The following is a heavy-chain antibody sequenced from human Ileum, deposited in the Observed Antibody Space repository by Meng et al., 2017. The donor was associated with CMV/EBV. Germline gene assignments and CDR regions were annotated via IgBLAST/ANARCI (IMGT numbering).Heavy chain of an antibody. Sequence: LAESGPGLVKPSQTLSLTCTGSGGSISSGDYYWSWIRQPPGKGLEWIGYIYYSGSTYYNPSLKSRVTISVDTSKNQFSLKLNSVTAADTAVYYCARQEELWGYFDYWGQGTLVTVSS. V-gene: IGHV4-30-4*08. CDR1: GGSISSGDYY. D-gene: IGHD1-7*01. CDR2: IYYSGST. CDR3: ARQEELWGYFDY. J-gene: IGHJ4*02.